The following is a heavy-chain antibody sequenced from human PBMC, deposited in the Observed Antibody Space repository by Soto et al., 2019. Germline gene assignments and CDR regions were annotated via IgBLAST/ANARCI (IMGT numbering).Heavy chain of an antibody. J-gene: IGHJ5*02. CDR1: GGTFSSYA. Sequence: GASVKVSCKASGGTFSSYAISWVRQAPGQGLEWMGGIIPIFGTANYAQKFQGRVTITADESTSTAYMELSSLRSEDTAVYYCARDAYSSSWYFRWFDPWGQGTLVTVSS. D-gene: IGHD6-13*01. CDR3: ARDAYSSSWYFRWFDP. CDR2: IIPIFGTA. V-gene: IGHV1-69*13.